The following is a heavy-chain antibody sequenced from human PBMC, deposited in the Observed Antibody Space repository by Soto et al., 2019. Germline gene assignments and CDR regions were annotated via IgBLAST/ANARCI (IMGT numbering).Heavy chain of an antibody. D-gene: IGHD2-8*02. J-gene: IGHJ6*02. Sequence: EVQLLESGGGLVQPGGSLRLSCTASGFTFSTYAMTWVRQAPGKGLEWVSTVSGSGAKTYYADSVRGRFTISRDNSKGPLYLEMNSLAAEDTATYYCTRDWTGNTCPCMDVWGQGTTVTVSS. CDR3: TRDWTGNTCPCMDV. V-gene: IGHV3-23*01. CDR1: GFTFSTYA. CDR2: VSGSGAKT.